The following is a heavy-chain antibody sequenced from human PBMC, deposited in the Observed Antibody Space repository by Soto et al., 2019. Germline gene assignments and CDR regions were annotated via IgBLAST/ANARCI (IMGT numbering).Heavy chain of an antibody. J-gene: IGHJ6*03. CDR3: ARADPDCSSTSCYAGGGVYYYYYMDV. D-gene: IGHD2-2*01. V-gene: IGHV4-34*01. CDR1: GGSFSGYY. Sequence: PSETLSLTCAVYGGSFSGYYWSWIRQPPGKGLEWIGEINHSGSTNYNPSLKSRVTISVDTSKNQFSLKLSSVTAADTAVYYCARADPDCSSTSCYAGGGVYYYYYMDVWGKGTTVTVSS. CDR2: INHSGST.